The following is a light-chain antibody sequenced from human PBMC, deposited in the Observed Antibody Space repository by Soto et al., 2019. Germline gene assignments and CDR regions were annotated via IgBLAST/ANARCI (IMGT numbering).Light chain of an antibody. V-gene: IGKV1-39*01. CDR1: QNISNY. Sequence: MQMTQSPSSLSASVGDRVSITCRSSQNISNYLHWYQQRPGKAPKLLIYAASNLRSGVPSRFSGSGSGTDFTLTISSLQSEDFATYYCQQSYSIPRLTFGPGTRVEIK. CDR3: QQSYSIPRLT. CDR2: AAS. J-gene: IGKJ3*01.